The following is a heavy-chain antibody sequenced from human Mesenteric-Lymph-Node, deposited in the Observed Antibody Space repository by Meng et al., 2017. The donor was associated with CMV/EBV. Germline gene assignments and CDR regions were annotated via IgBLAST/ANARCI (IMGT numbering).Heavy chain of an antibody. J-gene: IGHJ4*02. V-gene: IGHV3-74*01. CDR1: GFTFSSYW. D-gene: IGHD1-26*01. CDR2: INSDGSST. Sequence: GESLKISCAASGFTFSSYWMSWVRQAPGKGLVWVSRINSDGSSTSYADSVKGRFTISRDNAKNTLYLQMNSLRAEDTAVYYCARAVGATEVDYWGQGTLVTVSS. CDR3: ARAVGATEVDY.